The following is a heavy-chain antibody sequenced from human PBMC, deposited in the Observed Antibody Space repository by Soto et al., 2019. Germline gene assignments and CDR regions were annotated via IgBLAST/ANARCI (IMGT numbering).Heavy chain of an antibody. CDR1: GYSFTSYW. J-gene: IGHJ6*02. V-gene: IGHV5-51*01. Sequence: ESLKISCEGSGYSFTSYWIGWVRQMPGKGLEWMGIIYPGDSDTRYSPSFQGQVTISADKSISTAYLQWSSLKASDTAMYYCARHMEFGELLSGDYYYYGMDVWGQGTTVTV. CDR2: IYPGDSDT. D-gene: IGHD3-10*01. CDR3: ARHMEFGELLSGDYYYYGMDV.